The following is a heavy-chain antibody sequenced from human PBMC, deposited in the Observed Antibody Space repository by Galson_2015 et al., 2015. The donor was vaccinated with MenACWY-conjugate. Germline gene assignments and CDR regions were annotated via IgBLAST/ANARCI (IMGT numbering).Heavy chain of an antibody. CDR1: GFSFSTFD. CDR3: VKDRTIRVGT. CDR2: ISRTGAVA. D-gene: IGHD4-23*01. J-gene: IGHJ4*02. Sequence: SLRLSCAASGFSFSTFDMSWVRQAPGKGLEWVSVISRTGAVAYYADSVKGRFTISRDNSKNTVHLQMDNLRVEDTAVYYCVKDRTIRVGTWGQGTLVTVSS. V-gene: IGHV3-23*01.